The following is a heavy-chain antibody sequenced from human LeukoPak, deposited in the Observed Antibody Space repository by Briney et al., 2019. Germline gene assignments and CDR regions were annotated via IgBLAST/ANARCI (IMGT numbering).Heavy chain of an antibody. CDR3: ASFLARGDSWFDP. CDR2: IIPIFGTA. V-gene: IGHV1-69*06. Sequence: SVKVSCKASGGTFSSYAISWVRQAPGQGLEWMGGIIPIFGTANYAQKFQGRVTITADKSTSTAYMELSSLRSEDTAVYYCASFLARGDSWFDPWGQGTLVTVSS. CDR1: GGTFSSYA. D-gene: IGHD3-3*01. J-gene: IGHJ5*02.